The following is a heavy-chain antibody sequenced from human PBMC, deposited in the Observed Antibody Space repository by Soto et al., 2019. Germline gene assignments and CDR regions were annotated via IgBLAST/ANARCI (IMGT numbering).Heavy chain of an antibody. CDR2: ICHSRTT. V-gene: IGHV4-59*01. CDR3: ARGDYGEPFDY. D-gene: IGHD4-17*01. CDR1: GGSINNYC. J-gene: IGHJ4*02. Sequence: SETLSLTCTVSGGSINNYCWTWIRQPPGRGLEWIGNICHSRTTDRNPSLRGRVTIAADSSKSQVFLKVNSVTAADTALYYCARGDYGEPFDYWGQGTLVTVSS.